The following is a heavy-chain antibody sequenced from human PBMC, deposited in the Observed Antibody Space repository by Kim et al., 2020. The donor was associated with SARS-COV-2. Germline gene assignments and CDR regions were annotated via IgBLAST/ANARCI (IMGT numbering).Heavy chain of an antibody. CDR1: GYTFTSYA. D-gene: IGHD2-15*01. V-gene: IGHV1-3*01. Sequence: ASVKVSCKASGYTFTSYAMHWVRQAPGQRLEWMGWINAGNGNTKYSQKFQGRVTITRDTSASTAYMELSSLRSEDTAVYYCAFIGYCSGGSCQDSVYYYYGMDVWGQGTTVTVSS. J-gene: IGHJ6*02. CDR2: INAGNGNT. CDR3: AFIGYCSGGSCQDSVYYYYGMDV.